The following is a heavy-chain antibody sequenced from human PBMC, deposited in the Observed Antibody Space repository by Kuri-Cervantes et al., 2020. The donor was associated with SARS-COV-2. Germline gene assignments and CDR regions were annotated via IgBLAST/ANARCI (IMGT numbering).Heavy chain of an antibody. CDR2: IYHSGST. J-gene: IGHJ3*02. Sequence: GSLRLSCAVSGGSISSSNWWSWVRQPPGKGLEWIGEIYHSGSTNYNPSLKSRVTISVDKSKNQFSLKLSSVTAADTAVYYCATDTGYCGGDCSAFDIWGQGTMVTVSS. CDR1: GGSISSSNW. D-gene: IGHD2-21*02. CDR3: ATDTGYCGGDCSAFDI. V-gene: IGHV4-4*02.